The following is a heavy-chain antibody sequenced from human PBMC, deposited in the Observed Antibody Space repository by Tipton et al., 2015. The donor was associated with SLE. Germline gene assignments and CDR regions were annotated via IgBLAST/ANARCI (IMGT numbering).Heavy chain of an antibody. D-gene: IGHD3-3*02. J-gene: IGHJ4*02. CDR2: IHHTGST. V-gene: IGHV4-34*01. Sequence: TLSLTCAVNGGSFSGYHWTWIRQISGKGLEWIGEIHHTGSTNYNPSLESRVTISADTSKSQFSLTLSSVTAADTGVYYCARGGILRDWGQGLLVTVSS. CDR3: ARGGILRD. CDR1: GGSFSGYH.